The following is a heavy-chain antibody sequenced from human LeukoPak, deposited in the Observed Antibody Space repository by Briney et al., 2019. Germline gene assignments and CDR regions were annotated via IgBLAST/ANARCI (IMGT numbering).Heavy chain of an antibody. CDR3: AREATSSSGWYIDY. Sequence: GGSLRLSCAASGFTFTRYSMKWVSQAPGKGLEWVSTVSGPGDNTYYADSVKGRFTISRDNSKNTVYLQMNSLRAGDTAVYYCAREATSSSGWYIDYWGQGALVTVSS. V-gene: IGHV3-23*01. J-gene: IGHJ4*02. D-gene: IGHD6-25*01. CDR1: GFTFTRYS. CDR2: VSGPGDNT.